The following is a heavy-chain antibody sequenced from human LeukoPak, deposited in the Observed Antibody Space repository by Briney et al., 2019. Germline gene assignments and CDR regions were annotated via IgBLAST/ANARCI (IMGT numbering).Heavy chain of an antibody. J-gene: IGHJ6*02. CDR3: ARGHTNRGMDV. CDR2: IHYSGST. Sequence: SETLSLTCTVSGGSISSYYWSWIRQPPGKGLEWIGYIHYSGSTNYNPSLKSRVTISVDTSKNQFSLKLSSVTAADTAVYYCARGHTNRGMDVWGQGTTVTVSS. V-gene: IGHV4-59*01. CDR1: GGSISSYY.